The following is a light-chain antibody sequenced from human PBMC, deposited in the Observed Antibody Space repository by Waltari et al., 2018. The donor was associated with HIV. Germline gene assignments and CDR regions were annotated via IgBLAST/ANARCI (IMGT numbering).Light chain of an antibody. CDR2: DTS. CDR1: TGAVTSDHY. V-gene: IGLV7-46*01. CDR3: LLSYGGARV. Sequence: QAVVTQEPSLTVSPGGTVTLTCGSSTGAVTSDHYPYWFQQTPGQAPRTLLYDTSNKHSWTPARFSGSRRGGKAALTLSGAQPEDEAEYYCLLSYGGARVFGGGTKLTVL. J-gene: IGLJ2*01.